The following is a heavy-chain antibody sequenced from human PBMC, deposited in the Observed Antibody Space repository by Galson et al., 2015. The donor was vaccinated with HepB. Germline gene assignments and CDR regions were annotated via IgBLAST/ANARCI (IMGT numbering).Heavy chain of an antibody. CDR2: IYYSGST. Sequence: TLSLTCTVSGGSISSGGYYWSWIRQHPGKGLEWIGYIYYSGSTYYNPSLKSRVTISVDTSKNQFSLKLSSVTAADTAVYCCARGNPGDIVVVPAAIPFDYWGQGTLVTVSS. V-gene: IGHV4-31*03. J-gene: IGHJ4*02. CDR1: GGSISSGGYY. D-gene: IGHD2-2*01. CDR3: ARGNPGDIVVVPAAIPFDY.